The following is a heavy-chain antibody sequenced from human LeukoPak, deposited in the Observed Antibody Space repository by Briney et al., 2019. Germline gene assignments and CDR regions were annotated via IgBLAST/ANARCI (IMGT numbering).Heavy chain of an antibody. V-gene: IGHV3-30*04. J-gene: IGHJ4*02. CDR3: LEMSYYFDY. CDR2: ISYDGSNK. Sequence: GGSLRLSCAASGFTFSSYAMHWVRQAPGKGLEWVAVISYDGSNKYYADSVKGRFTISRDNSKNTLYLQTNSLRAEDTAVYYCLEMSYYFDYWGQGTLVTVSS. CDR1: GFTFSSYA.